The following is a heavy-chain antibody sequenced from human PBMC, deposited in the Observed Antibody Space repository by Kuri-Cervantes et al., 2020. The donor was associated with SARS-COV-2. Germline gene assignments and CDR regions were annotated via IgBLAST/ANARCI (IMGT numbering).Heavy chain of an antibody. Sequence: ASVKVSCQSSGYTFTGYYMHWVRQAPGQGLEWMGWINPNSGCTNYAQKFQGWVTMTRDTSISTVYMELSRLRSDDTAVYYCARSTPLRRLVVISQGGAFDIWGQGTVVTVSS. CDR1: GYTFTGYY. CDR2: INPNSGCT. D-gene: IGHD3-22*01. V-gene: IGHV1-2*04. J-gene: IGHJ3*02. CDR3: ARSTPLRRLVVISQGGAFDI.